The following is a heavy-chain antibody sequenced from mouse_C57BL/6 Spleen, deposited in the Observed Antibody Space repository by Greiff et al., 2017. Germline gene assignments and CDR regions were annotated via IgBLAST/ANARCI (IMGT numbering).Heavy chain of an antibody. CDR1: GYTFTSYW. CDR2: INPSNGGT. CDR3: ARSANWDGYFDV. J-gene: IGHJ1*03. V-gene: IGHV1-53*01. D-gene: IGHD4-1*01. Sequence: QVQLQQPGTELVKPGASVKLSCKASGYTFTSYWMHWVKQRPGQGLKWIGNINPSNGGTNYNEKFKSKATLTVDKSSITAYMQLSSLTSEDSAVYYCARSANWDGYFDVWGTGTTVTVSS.